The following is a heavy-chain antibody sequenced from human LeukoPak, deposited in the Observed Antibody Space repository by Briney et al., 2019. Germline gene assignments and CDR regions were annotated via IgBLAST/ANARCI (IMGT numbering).Heavy chain of an antibody. V-gene: IGHV3-64*01. D-gene: IGHD4-17*01. CDR2: ISSNGGST. J-gene: IGHJ4*02. CDR1: GFTFDDYA. CDR3: ARSAPYGDYGSIDY. Sequence: PGGSLRLSCAASGFTFDDYAMHWVRQAPGKGLEYVSAISSNGGSTYYANSVKGRFTISRDNSKNTLYLQMGSLRAEDMAVYYCARSAPYGDYGSIDYWGQGTLVTVSS.